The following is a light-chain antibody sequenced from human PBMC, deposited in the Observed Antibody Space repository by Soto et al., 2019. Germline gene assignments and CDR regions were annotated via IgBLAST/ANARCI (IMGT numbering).Light chain of an antibody. CDR3: QQSYSTPPFT. CDR1: QSISSS. V-gene: IGKV1-39*01. CDR2: AAS. Sequence: DIQMTQSPSSLSASVGDRVTITCRASQSISSSLNWYQQKPGKAPKLLIYAASSLQSGVPSRFSGSGSLTDFTLTISSLQPEDFATYYCQQSYSTPPFTFGPGTKVDIK. J-gene: IGKJ3*01.